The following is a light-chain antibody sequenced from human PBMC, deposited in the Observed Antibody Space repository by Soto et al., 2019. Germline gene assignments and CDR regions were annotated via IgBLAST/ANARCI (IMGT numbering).Light chain of an antibody. CDR1: QSISKY. CDR3: QQYKSHTSWT. V-gene: IGKV1-5*01. J-gene: IGKJ1*01. CDR2: DAS. Sequence: IQLTQSPSSLSASVGDRVTITCRASQSISKYLGWYQQKPGKAPNLLIYDASILESGVPSRFSGSGSGTEFSLTISSLQADDFATYYCQQYKSHTSWTFGQGTKVDIK.